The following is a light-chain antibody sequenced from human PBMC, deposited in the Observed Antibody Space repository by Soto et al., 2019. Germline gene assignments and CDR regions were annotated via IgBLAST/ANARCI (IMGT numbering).Light chain of an antibody. CDR3: QQYNNWLRT. J-gene: IGKJ1*01. Sequence: EIVMTQSPATLSVSPGERVTLSCRASQSISSNLAWYQQKPGQAPRLLIYGASTRATGIPARFSGSGSGTAFTLTISSLQSEDFAVYYCQQYNNWLRTFGQGTKVEIK. CDR2: GAS. CDR1: QSISSN. V-gene: IGKV3-15*01.